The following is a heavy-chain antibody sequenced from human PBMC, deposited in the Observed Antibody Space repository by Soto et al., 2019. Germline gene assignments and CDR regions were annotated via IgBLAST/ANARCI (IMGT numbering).Heavy chain of an antibody. CDR2: ISYDGSNK. CDR3: ARDSSGMDV. CDR1: GFTFSSYA. J-gene: IGHJ6*02. V-gene: IGHV3-30-3*01. Sequence: GGSLRLSCAASGFTFSSYAMHWVRQAPGKGLEWVAVISYDGSNKYYADSVRGRFTISRDNSKNTLYLQMNSLRAEDTAVYYCARDSSGMDVWGQGTTVTVSS.